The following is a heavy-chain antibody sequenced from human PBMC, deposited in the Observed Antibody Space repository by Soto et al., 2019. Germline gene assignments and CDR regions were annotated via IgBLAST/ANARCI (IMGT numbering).Heavy chain of an antibody. J-gene: IGHJ4*02. Sequence: EVQLVESGGGLVQPGGSLRLSCAASGFSLSDYWMHWVRQAPGEGLVWLSRITRDGSSTNYADSVKGQFTISRDNAKNTLYLQVNSLRGEDTAVYYCVRGANGYYYFDYWGQGTLVTVSS. D-gene: IGHD5-18*01. V-gene: IGHV3-74*01. CDR3: VRGANGYYYFDY. CDR1: GFSLSDYW. CDR2: ITRDGSST.